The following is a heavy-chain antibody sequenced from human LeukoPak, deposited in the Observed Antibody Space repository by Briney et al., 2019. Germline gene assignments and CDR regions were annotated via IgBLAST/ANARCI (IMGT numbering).Heavy chain of an antibody. CDR2: ISYDGSNK. CDR1: GFTFSSYG. D-gene: IGHD6-13*01. V-gene: IGHV3-30*18. Sequence: PGRSLRLSCAASGFTFSSYGMHWVRQAPGKGLEWVAVISYDGSNKYYADSVKGRFTISRDNSKNTLYLQMNSLRAEDTAVYYCAKRIAAAGTSSSRPASWYFDLWGRGTLVTVSS. J-gene: IGHJ2*01. CDR3: AKRIAAAGTSSSRPASWYFDL.